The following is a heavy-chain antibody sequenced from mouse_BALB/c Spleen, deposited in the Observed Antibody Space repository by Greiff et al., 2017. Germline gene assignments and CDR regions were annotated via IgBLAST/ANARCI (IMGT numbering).Heavy chain of an antibody. Sequence: EVQRVESGPGLVKPSQSLSLTCTVTGYSITSDYAWNWIRQFPGNKLEWMGYISYSGSTSYNPSLKSRISITRDTSKNQFFLQLNSVTTEDTDTYYCARRRDYNYDGWYFDVWGAGTTVTVSP. D-gene: IGHD2-12*01. J-gene: IGHJ1*01. V-gene: IGHV3-2*02. CDR3: ARRRDYNYDGWYFDV. CDR1: GYSITSDYA. CDR2: ISYSGST.